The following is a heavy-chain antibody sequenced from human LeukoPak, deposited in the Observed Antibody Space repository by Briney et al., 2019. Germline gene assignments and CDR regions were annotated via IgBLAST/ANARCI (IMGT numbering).Heavy chain of an antibody. CDR2: INHSGST. D-gene: IGHD3-10*01. J-gene: IGHJ4*02. CDR3: ARRGRPYGSGSYYMNY. V-gene: IGHV4-34*01. CDR1: GGSFSGYY. Sequence: SETLSLTCAVYGGSFSGYYWSWIRQPPGKGLEWIGEINHSGSTNYNPSLKSRVTISVDTSKNQFSLKLSSVTAADTAVYYCARRGRPYGSGSYYMNYWGQGTLVTVSS.